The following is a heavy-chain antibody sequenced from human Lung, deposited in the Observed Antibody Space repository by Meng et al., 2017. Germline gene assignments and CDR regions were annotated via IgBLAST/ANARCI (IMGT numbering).Heavy chain of an antibody. CDR1: GYTFTIYA. J-gene: IGHJ4*02. V-gene: IGHV1-18*01. CDR3: ARVSYVDYVNYFDY. CDR2: ISTHNDNT. D-gene: IGHD4-17*01. Sequence: ASVKVSCKASGYTFTIYAITWVRQARGQGLEWMGWISTHNDNTNYAQKFQGRVTMTTDTFTSTAYMELGSLRSDDTAVYYYARVSYVDYVNYFDYWGQGTLVTVSS.